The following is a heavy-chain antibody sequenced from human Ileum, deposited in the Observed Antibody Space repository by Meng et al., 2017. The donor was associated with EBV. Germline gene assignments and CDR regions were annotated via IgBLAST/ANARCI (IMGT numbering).Heavy chain of an antibody. CDR2: INHSGST. Sequence: QVQLQQGGEGLLKPSETLSLPCAFYGGFFSGYYWSWIRQSPGKGLEWIGEINHSGSTNYNPSLKSRVTISVDTSKNQFSLKLTSVTAADTAVYYCAREARSSGYHPGIGPWGQGTLVTVSS. D-gene: IGHD3-22*01. CDR1: GGFFSGYY. J-gene: IGHJ5*02. CDR3: AREARSSGYHPGIGP. V-gene: IGHV4-34*02.